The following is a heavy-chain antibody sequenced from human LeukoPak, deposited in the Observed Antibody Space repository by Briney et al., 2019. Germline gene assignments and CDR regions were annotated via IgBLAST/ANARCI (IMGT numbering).Heavy chain of an antibody. J-gene: IGHJ5*02. V-gene: IGHV4-4*02. Sequence: SGTLSLTCAVSGGSISSSNWWSWVRQPPGKGLEWIGGIYHSGSSNYNPSLKSRVTISVDKSKNQFSLKLSSVTAADTAVYYCARYLAAANWFDPWGQGTLVTVSS. D-gene: IGHD6-13*01. CDR1: GGSISSSNW. CDR3: ARYLAAANWFDP. CDR2: IYHSGSS.